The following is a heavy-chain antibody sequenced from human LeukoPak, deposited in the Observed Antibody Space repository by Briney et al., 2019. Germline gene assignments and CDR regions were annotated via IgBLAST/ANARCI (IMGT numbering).Heavy chain of an antibody. V-gene: IGHV3-7*01. Sequence: GESLKISCKGSGYSFTSYWIGWVRQAPGKGLEWVANIREDGGHKNYVDSVKGRFSISRDNAKNSLFLQMDSLGVDDTAIYYCARDGRGGHNDFWGQGTLITVSS. CDR3: ARDGRGGHNDF. CDR1: GYSFTSYW. D-gene: IGHD4-23*01. J-gene: IGHJ4*02. CDR2: IREDGGHK.